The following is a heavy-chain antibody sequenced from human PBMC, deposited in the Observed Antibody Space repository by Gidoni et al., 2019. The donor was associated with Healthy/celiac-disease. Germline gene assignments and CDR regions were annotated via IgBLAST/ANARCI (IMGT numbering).Heavy chain of an antibody. V-gene: IGHV3-48*04. D-gene: IGHD6-6*01. CDR2: ISSSSSTI. CDR3: ARVEAAARTYYYGMDV. J-gene: IGHJ6*02. CDR1: GFTFSSYS. Sequence: EVQLVESGGGLVQPGGSLRLSCAASGFTFSSYSMNWVRQAPGKGLEWVSYISSSSSTIYCADSVKGRFTISRDNAKNSLYLQMNSLRAEDTAVYYCARVEAAARTYYYGMDVWGQGTTVTVSS.